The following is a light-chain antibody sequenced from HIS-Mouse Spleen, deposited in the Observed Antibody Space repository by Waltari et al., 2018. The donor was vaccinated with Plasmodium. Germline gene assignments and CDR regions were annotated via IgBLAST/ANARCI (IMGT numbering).Light chain of an antibody. V-gene: IGLV2-8*01. Sequence: QSALTQPPSASGSPGQSVTIPCTGTSSDVVGYNYVSWYQPHPGQAPKFMMYEVSKGPAGGPVLFSGSKTGNTAPLTVSGIEAEDEADYYCSSYAGSNNLVYGGGTKLTVL. CDR1: SSDVVGYNY. CDR2: EVS. CDR3: SSYAGSNNLV. J-gene: IGLJ2*01.